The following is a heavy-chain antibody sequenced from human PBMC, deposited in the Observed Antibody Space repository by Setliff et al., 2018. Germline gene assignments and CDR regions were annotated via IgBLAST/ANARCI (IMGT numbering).Heavy chain of an antibody. V-gene: IGHV3-66*01. CDR2: LYPNLVT. J-gene: IGHJ6*02. CDR1: GFNVRSSY. Sequence: LRLSCAMTGFNVRSSYMNWVRQAPGKGLEWVSVLYPNLVTNYADSVKDRFTVSRDESKNMVYLQMNNLEVDDTAIYYCARGLCVGQSCYWPKAMDVWGQGATVTVSS. D-gene: IGHD2-15*01. CDR3: ARGLCVGQSCYWPKAMDV.